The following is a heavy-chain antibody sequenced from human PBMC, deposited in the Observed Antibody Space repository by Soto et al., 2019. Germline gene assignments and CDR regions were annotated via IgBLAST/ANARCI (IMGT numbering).Heavy chain of an antibody. CDR2: IIPITGTT. CDR1: GGIFSGYA. Sequence: QVQLVQSGAEVKKPGSSVKVSCKVSGGIFSGYAIGWVRQAPGQGLEWMAGIIPITGTTNRAQKFQGRVTVTADESTTTVYMELSSLTAEDTAVYYCAREYSSSSQYLYFDVWGRGTLVTVSS. V-gene: IGHV1-69*01. D-gene: IGHD6-6*01. J-gene: IGHJ2*01. CDR3: AREYSSSSQYLYFDV.